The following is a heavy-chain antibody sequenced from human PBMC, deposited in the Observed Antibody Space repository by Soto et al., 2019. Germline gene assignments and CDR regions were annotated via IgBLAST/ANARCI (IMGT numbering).Heavy chain of an antibody. V-gene: IGHV4-39*01. Sequence: QSPTLSLTCTVSGGSISSSSYYWGWIRQPPGKGLEWIGSIYYSGSTYYNPSLKSRVTISVDTSKNQFSLKLSSVTAADTAVYYCARHLTPPFGELRRWGQGTLVTVSS. CDR1: GGSISSSSYY. D-gene: IGHD3-10*01. J-gene: IGHJ4*02. CDR3: ARHLTPPFGELRR. CDR2: IYYSGST.